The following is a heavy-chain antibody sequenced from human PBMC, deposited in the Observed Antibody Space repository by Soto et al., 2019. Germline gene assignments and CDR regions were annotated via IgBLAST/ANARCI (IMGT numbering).Heavy chain of an antibody. CDR3: ARDLPTMDV. CDR1: TFTSYG. Sequence: TFTSYGISWVRQAPGQGLEWMGWIRAYNGNTNYAQKLQGRVTMTTDTTTSTAYMELRSLRSDDTAVYYCARDLPTMDVWGQGTTVNVSS. CDR2: IRAYNGNT. V-gene: IGHV1-18*01. J-gene: IGHJ6*02.